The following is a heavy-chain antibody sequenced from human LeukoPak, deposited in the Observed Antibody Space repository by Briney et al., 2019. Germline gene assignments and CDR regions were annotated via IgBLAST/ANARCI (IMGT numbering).Heavy chain of an antibody. D-gene: IGHD3-3*01. CDR2: IRSKAYGGTT. J-gene: IGHJ4*02. CDR3: TRERVLRFLEWLLYGYPHYDY. V-gene: IGHV3-49*03. Sequence: PGGSLRLSCTASGFTFGDYAMSWFRQAPGKGLEWVGFIRSKAYGGTTEYAASVKGRFTISRDDSKSIAYLQMNSLKTEDTAVYYCTRERVLRFLEWLLYGYPHYDYWGQGTLVTVSS. CDR1: GFTFGDYA.